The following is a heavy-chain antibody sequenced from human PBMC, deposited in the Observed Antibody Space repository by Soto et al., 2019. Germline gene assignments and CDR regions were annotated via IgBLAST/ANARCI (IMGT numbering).Heavy chain of an antibody. Sequence: SETLSLTCAVSGGAISSGGYSWSWIRQPPGKGLEWIGYIYHSGSTYYNPSLKSRVTISVERSKNQFSLKLSSVTAADTAVYYCARGWGRINNYYGMDVWGEGTTVTVSS. V-gene: IGHV4-30-2*01. CDR1: GGAISSGGYS. D-gene: IGHD1-26*01. CDR3: ARGWGRINNYYGMDV. J-gene: IGHJ6*04. CDR2: IYHSGST.